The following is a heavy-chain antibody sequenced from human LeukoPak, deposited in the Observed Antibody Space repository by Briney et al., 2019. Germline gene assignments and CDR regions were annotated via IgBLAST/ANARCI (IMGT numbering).Heavy chain of an antibody. J-gene: IGHJ4*02. V-gene: IGHV3-23*01. D-gene: IGHD6-19*01. CDR2: ISASGDST. CDR3: AKRVYSSGGIFDY. CDR1: GFTFSSYA. Sequence: GGSLRLSCAASGFTFSSYAMGWVRQAPGKGLEWVSSISASGDSTYHADSVKGRFTISRDSSKNTLYLQMNSLTAEDTAVYFCAKRVYSSGGIFDYWGQGTLVTVS.